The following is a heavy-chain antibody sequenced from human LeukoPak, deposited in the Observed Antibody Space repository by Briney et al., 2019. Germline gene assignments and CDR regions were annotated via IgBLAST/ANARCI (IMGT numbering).Heavy chain of an antibody. CDR3: AREEGRDGYSINDY. CDR2: ISSSGSTI. CDR1: GFTFSSYE. Sequence: GGSLRLSCAASGFTFSSYEMNWVRQAPGKGLEWVSYISSSGSTIYYADSVKGRLTISRDNAKNSLYLQMNSLRAEDTAVYYCAREEGRDGYSINDYWGQGTLVTVSS. D-gene: IGHD5-24*01. J-gene: IGHJ4*02. V-gene: IGHV3-48*03.